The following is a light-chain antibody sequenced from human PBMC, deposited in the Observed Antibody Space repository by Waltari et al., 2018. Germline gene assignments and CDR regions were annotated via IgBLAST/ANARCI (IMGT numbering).Light chain of an antibody. CDR3: QKYGTLPAT. V-gene: IGKV3-20*01. J-gene: IGKJ1*01. CDR2: DAS. CDR1: QSVSRT. Sequence: EIVLTQSPGTLSLSPGDRATLPCRASQSVSRTLAWYQQKPGQAPRLLIYDASSRATGIPDRFSGSGSGTDFSLTISRLEPEDFAVYYCQKYGTLPATFGQGTNVEIK.